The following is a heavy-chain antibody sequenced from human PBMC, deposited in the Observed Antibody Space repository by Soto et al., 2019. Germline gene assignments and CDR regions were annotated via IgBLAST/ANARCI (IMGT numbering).Heavy chain of an antibody. CDR3: ARYFWSGQLPFYFDQ. V-gene: IGHV1-18*01. CDR1: GYTFNSYG. D-gene: IGHD3-3*01. J-gene: IGHJ4*02. Sequence: QVLLVQSGAEVKKPGASVKVSCKASGYTFNSYGVSWVRQAPGQGLEWMGWISAYNGNTKYSQNLQGRVTMTIDTTTRSADLEVRSLRSDDTAIYYCARYFWSGQLPFYFDQWGQGTLGTVSS. CDR2: ISAYNGNT.